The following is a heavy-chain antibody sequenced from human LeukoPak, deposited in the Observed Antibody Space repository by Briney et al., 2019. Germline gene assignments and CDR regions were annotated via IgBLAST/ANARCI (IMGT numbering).Heavy chain of an antibody. CDR2: ISSSSSYI. CDR3: AKAPSHSGYNWNDYYYYMDV. J-gene: IGHJ6*03. Sequence: GGSLRLSCAASGFTFSSYSMNWVRQAPGKGLEWVSSISSSSSYIYYADSVKGRFTISRDNSKNTLYLQMNSLRAEDTAVYYCAKAPSHSGYNWNDYYYYMDVWGKGTTVTVSS. D-gene: IGHD1-20*01. V-gene: IGHV3-21*04. CDR1: GFTFSSYS.